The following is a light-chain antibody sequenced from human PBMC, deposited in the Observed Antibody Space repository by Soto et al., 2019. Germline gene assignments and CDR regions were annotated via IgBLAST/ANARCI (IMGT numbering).Light chain of an antibody. CDR1: QTISSW. J-gene: IGKJ1*01. Sequence: DIQMTQSPSTLSGSVGDRVTITCRASQTISSWLAWYQQKPGKAPKLLIYKASTLKSGVPSRFSGSGSGTEFTLTISSLQPDDFATYFCQQYHGSSLTFAQGTKVEI. CDR2: KAS. CDR3: QQYHGSSLT. V-gene: IGKV1-5*03.